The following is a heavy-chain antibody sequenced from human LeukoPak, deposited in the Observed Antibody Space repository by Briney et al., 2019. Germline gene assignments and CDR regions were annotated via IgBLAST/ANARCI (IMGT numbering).Heavy chain of an antibody. CDR2: IYYSGST. V-gene: IGHV4-59*04. CDR1: GGSISSYY. J-gene: IGHJ4*02. Sequence: SETLSLTCTVSGGSISSYYWSWIRQPPGKGLEWIGYIYYSGSTYYNPSLKSRVTISVDTSKNQFSLKLSSVTAADTAVYYCARGSSSAYGYWGQGTLVTVSS. D-gene: IGHD6-6*01. CDR3: ARGSSSAYGY.